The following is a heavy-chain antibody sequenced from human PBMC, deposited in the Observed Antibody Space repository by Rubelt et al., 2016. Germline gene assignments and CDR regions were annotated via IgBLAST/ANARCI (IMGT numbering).Heavy chain of an antibody. CDR1: GGSFSGYY. J-gene: IGHJ5*02. Sequence: QVQLQQWGAGLLKPSETLSLTCAVYGGSFSGYYWSWIRQPPGKGLEWIGEINHSGSTTYNPPLKSRVTILVDTSKNQSSMKRTSGTAAETAVYYCARVGGGWFLDPWGRGTLVTVSS. V-gene: IGHV4-34*01. D-gene: IGHD6-19*01. CDR3: ARVGGGWFLDP. CDR2: INHSGST.